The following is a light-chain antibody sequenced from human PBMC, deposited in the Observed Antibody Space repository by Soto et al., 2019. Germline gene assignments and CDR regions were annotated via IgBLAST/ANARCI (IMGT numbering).Light chain of an antibody. J-gene: IGLJ2*01. CDR3: GTWDSSLSAV. V-gene: IGLV1-51*02. CDR1: SSNIGNNY. CDR2: ENN. Sequence: QSVLTQPPSVSAAPGQKVTISCSGSSSNIGNNYVSWYQQLPGTAPKLLIYENNKRPSRIPDRFSGSKSGTSATLVITGLQTGDQADYYCGTWDSSLSAVFGGGTKLTVL.